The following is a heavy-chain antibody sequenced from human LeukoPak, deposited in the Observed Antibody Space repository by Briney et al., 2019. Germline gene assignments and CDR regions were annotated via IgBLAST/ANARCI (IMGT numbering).Heavy chain of an antibody. CDR1: GFTFSDYW. Sequence: GSLRLSCAASGFTFSDYWMSWIRQPPGKGLEWIGEINHSGSTNYNPSLKSRVTISVDTSKNQFSLKLSSVTAADTAVYYCARERDISSARRAGWFDPWGQGTLVTVSS. J-gene: IGHJ5*02. CDR2: INHSGST. V-gene: IGHV4-34*01. CDR3: ARERDISSARRAGWFDP. D-gene: IGHD3-3*02.